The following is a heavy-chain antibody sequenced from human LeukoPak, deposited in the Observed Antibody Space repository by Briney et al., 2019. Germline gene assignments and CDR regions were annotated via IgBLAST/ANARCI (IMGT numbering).Heavy chain of an antibody. Sequence: GGSLRLSWAASGFTFSAYAMIWVRQAPGKGLEWVSSIGVTSANTYYADSVKGRFSISRDNSKNTLYLQMNSLRAEDTALYYCAKARDSSPADYWGQGTLVTVSS. CDR2: IGVTSANT. V-gene: IGHV3-23*01. CDR1: GFTFSAYA. D-gene: IGHD6-13*01. J-gene: IGHJ4*02. CDR3: AKARDSSPADY.